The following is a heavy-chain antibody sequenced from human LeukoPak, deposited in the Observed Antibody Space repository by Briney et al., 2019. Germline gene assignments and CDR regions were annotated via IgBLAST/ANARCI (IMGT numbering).Heavy chain of an antibody. D-gene: IGHD3-16*01. CDR1: GYTFTGYY. CDR2: INTNTGNP. V-gene: IGHV7-4-1*02. CDR3: ARGGDAALDAFDI. Sequence: GASVKVSCKASGYTFTGYYMHWVRQAPGQGLEWMGWINTNTGNPTYAQGFTGRFVFSLDTSVSTAYLQISSLKAEDTAVYYCARGGDAALDAFDIWGQGTMVTVSS. J-gene: IGHJ3*02.